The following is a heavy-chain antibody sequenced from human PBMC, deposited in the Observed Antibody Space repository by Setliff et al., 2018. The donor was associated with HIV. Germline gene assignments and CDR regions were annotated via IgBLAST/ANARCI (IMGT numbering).Heavy chain of an antibody. Sequence: ASVKVSCKASGYTFTDYYMHWVRQAPGQGLEWMGWISPKYGGTNYAQNFQGRVTMTRDTSASTVYMELSSLRSEDTAVYYCARGKGVGGVVITGGLDVWGKGTTVTVSS. D-gene: IGHD3-10*01. CDR1: GYTFTDYY. V-gene: IGHV1-2*02. CDR2: ISPKYGGT. J-gene: IGHJ6*04. CDR3: ARGKGVGGVVITGGLDV.